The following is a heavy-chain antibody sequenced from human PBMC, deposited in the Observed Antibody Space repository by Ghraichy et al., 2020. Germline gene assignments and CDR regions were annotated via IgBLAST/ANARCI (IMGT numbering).Heavy chain of an antibody. CDR3: VKIFRYGSS. V-gene: IGHV3-23*01. J-gene: IGHJ4*02. D-gene: IGHD6-13*01. CDR2: ISVSGANI. CDR1: GFTFSSYA. Sequence: GGSLRLSCAASGFTFSSYALSWVRQAPGKWLEWVTGISVSGANIDYEDSVKGRFTISRENSKSTLYLQMNSLRVEDTAVYYCVKIFRYGSSWGQGTLVTVPS.